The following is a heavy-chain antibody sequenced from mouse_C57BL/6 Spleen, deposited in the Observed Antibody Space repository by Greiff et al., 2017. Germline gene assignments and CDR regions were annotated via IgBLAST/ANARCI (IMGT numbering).Heavy chain of an antibody. CDR1: GYTFTSYW. Sequence: QVQLKQPGAELVKPGASVKMSCKASGYTFTSYWITWVKQRPGQGLEWIGDIYPGSGSTNYNEKFKSKATLTVDTSSSTAYMQLSSLTSEDAAVYYCARDDSNYVFDYWGQGTTLTVSS. J-gene: IGHJ2*01. CDR2: IYPGSGST. D-gene: IGHD2-5*01. CDR3: ARDDSNYVFDY. V-gene: IGHV1-55*01.